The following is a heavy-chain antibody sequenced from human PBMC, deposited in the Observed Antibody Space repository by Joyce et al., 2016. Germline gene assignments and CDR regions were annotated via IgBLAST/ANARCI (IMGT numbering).Heavy chain of an antibody. CDR1: GERVSTNSGG. D-gene: IGHD3-9*01. Sequence: QVQLQQSGPRLVKPSQTLSVTCTISGERVSTNSGGWNGIRQSPSRGLEWMGRDYYRSNWYYEYAVSGKSRITITPDTSRNQFSLQLNSVTPEDTAVYYCAREVNDLLTGVEYFQHWGQGTLVTVSS. CDR2: DYYRSNWYY. V-gene: IGHV6-1*01. CDR3: AREVNDLLTGVEYFQH. J-gene: IGHJ1*01.